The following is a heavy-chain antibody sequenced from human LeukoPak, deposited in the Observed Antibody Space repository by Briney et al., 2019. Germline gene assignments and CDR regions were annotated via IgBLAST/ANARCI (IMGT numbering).Heavy chain of an antibody. J-gene: IGHJ4*02. V-gene: IGHV3-23*01. Sequence: GGSLRLSCVPSGFTFNSYAMSWVRQAPGKGLEWVSAISGSGGSTYYADSVKGRFTISRDNSKNTLYLQMNSLRAEDTAVYYCAKLSGSYREDYWGQGTLVTVSS. CDR3: AKLSGSYREDY. CDR2: ISGSGGST. CDR1: GFTFNSYA. D-gene: IGHD1-26*01.